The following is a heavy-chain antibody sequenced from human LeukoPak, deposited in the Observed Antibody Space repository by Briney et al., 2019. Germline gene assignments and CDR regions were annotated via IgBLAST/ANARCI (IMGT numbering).Heavy chain of an antibody. CDR1: GYSFTSYW. D-gene: IGHD3-10*01. Sequence: GESLKISCKGSGYSFTSYWIGWVRQMPGKGLEWMGIIYPGDSDTRYSPSFQGQVTISADKSISTAYLQWSSLKASDTAMYYCARQITMVRGAIVYFDYWGQGTLVTVSS. J-gene: IGHJ4*02. CDR2: IYPGDSDT. V-gene: IGHV5-51*01. CDR3: ARQITMVRGAIVYFDY.